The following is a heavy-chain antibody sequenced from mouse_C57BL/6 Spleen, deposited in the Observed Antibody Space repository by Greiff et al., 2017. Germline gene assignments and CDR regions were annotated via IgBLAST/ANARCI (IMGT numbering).Heavy chain of an antibody. CDR1: GYTFTSYW. D-gene: IGHD4-1*01. CDR2: IDPSDSYT. J-gene: IGHJ3*01. V-gene: IGHV1-69*01. CDR3: ARGLTGAWVAY. Sequence: QVQLQQPGAELVMPGASVKLYCKASGYTFTSYWMHWVKQRPGQGLEWIGEIDPSDSYTNYNQKFKGKSTLTVDKSSSTAYMQLSSLTSEDSAVYYCARGLTGAWVAYWGQGTLVTVSA.